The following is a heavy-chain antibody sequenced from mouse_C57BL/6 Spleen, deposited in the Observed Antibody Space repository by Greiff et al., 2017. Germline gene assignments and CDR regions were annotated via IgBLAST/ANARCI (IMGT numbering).Heavy chain of an antibody. D-gene: IGHD1-1*01. V-gene: IGHV14-2*01. CDR2: IDPEDGET. CDR1: GFNTKDYY. Sequence: EVQLQQSGAELVKPGASVKLSCTASGFNTKDYYMHWVKQRTEQGLEWIGRIDPEDGETKSAPKFQGKATITADTSSNTAYLQLSSLTSEDTAVYYCAPYYYGSSYWYFDVWGTGTTVTVSS. J-gene: IGHJ1*03. CDR3: APYYYGSSYWYFDV.